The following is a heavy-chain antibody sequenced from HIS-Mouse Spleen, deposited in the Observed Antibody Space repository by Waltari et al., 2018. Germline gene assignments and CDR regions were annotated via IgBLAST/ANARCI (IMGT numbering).Heavy chain of an antibody. CDR3: ARATKLGMGAFDI. D-gene: IGHD7-27*01. J-gene: IGHJ3*02. V-gene: IGHV3-21*01. CDR1: GFTFSIYS. CDR2: ISSSSSYI. Sequence: EVQLVESGGGLVKPGGSLRLSCSASGFTFSIYSMNWVRQAPGKGLEWVSSISSSSSYIYYADSVKGRFTISRDNAKNSLYLQMNSLRAEDTAVYYCARATKLGMGAFDIWGQGTMVTVSS.